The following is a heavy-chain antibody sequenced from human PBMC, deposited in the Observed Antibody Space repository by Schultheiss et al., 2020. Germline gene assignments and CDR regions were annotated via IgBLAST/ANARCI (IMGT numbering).Heavy chain of an antibody. CDR3: ARAPGAALIDY. J-gene: IGHJ4*02. CDR2: IYHSGST. D-gene: IGHD3-10*01. Sequence: SETLSLTCAVSGGSISSGGYSWSWIRQPPGKGLEWIGYIYHSGSTCYNPSLKSRVTISVDRSKNQFSLKLSSVTAADTAVYYCARAPGAALIDYWGQGTLVTVSS. CDR1: GGSISSGGYS. V-gene: IGHV4-30-2*01.